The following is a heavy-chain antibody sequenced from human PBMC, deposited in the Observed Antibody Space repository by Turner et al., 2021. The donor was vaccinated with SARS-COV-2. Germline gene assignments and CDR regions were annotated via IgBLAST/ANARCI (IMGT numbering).Heavy chain of an antibody. CDR1: GGTFSSYA. D-gene: IGHD3-22*01. J-gene: IGHJ4*02. CDR2: IIPILGIA. V-gene: IGHV1-69*04. Sequence: QVQLVQSGAEVKQPGSSVKVSCKASGGTFSSYAINWVRQAPGQGREGMGRIIPILGIANYAQKFQGRGTITADKSTSTAYMELSSLRSEDTAVYYCARAKFYYYDSSGYQYYFDYWGQGTLVTVSS. CDR3: ARAKFYYYDSSGYQYYFDY.